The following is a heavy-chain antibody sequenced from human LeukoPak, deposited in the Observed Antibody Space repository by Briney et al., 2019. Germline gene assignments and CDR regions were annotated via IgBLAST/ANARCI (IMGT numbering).Heavy chain of an antibody. CDR1: GGSFSGYY. Sequence: SETLSLTCAVYGGSFSGYYWSWIRQPPGKGLEWIGEIDHSGSTNYNPSLKSRVTISVDTSKNQFSLKLSSVTAADTAVYYCAGGYDILTGYKYNWFDPWGQGTLVTVSS. CDR3: AGGYDILTGYKYNWFDP. J-gene: IGHJ5*02. CDR2: IDHSGST. D-gene: IGHD3-9*01. V-gene: IGHV4-34*01.